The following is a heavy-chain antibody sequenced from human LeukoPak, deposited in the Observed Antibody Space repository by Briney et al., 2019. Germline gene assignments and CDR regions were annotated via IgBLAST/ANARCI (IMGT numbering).Heavy chain of an antibody. CDR3: ARWDTAMANYDY. V-gene: IGHV4-59*01. CDR2: IYYSGST. D-gene: IGHD5-18*01. Sequence: KTSETLSLTCTVSGGSISSYYWSWVRQPPGKGLEWIGYIYYSGSTNYNPSLKSRVTISVDTSKNQFSLKLSSVTAADTAVYYCARWDTAMANYDYWGQGTLVTVSS. J-gene: IGHJ4*02. CDR1: GGSISSYY.